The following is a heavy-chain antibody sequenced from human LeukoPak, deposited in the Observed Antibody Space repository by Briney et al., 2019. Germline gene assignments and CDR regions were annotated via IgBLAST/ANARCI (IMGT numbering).Heavy chain of an antibody. V-gene: IGHV3-21*01. CDR3: ARDSIQVAFGYGMDV. Sequence: PGGSLRLSCATSGFTFSSYTMNWVRQAPGKGLEWVSSISSGSSYIYYADSVKGRFTISRDNAKNSLYLQMNSLRAEDTAVYYCARDSIQVAFGYGMDVWGQGTTVTVSS. CDR1: GFTFSSYT. D-gene: IGHD5-12*01. J-gene: IGHJ6*02. CDR2: ISSGSSYI.